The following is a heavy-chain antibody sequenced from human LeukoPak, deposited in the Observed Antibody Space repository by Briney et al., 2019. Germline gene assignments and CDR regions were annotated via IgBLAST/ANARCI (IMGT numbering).Heavy chain of an antibody. CDR3: AAKKSGTYEPFDY. V-gene: IGHV4-59*01. J-gene: IGHJ4*02. Sequence: PSETLSLTCTVSGGSISSYYWSWIRQPPGKGLEWIGYIYYSGSTNYNASLKSRVTISVDTSKNQFSLELSSVTAADTAVYYCAAKKSGTYEPFDYWGQGTLVTVSS. D-gene: IGHD1-26*01. CDR2: IYYSGST. CDR1: GGSISSYY.